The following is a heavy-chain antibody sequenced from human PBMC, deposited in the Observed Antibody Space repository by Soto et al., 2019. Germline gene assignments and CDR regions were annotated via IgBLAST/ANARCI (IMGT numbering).Heavy chain of an antibody. CDR3: ARVIIAAFDI. CDR1: GGYISSGGYY. V-gene: IGHV4-61*08. CDR2: IYYSGST. Sequence: SETLSLTCTVSGGYISSGGYYWSWIRQHPGKGLEWIGYIYYSGSTNYNPSLKSRVTISVDTSKNQFSLKLSSVTAADTAVYYCARVIIAAFDIWGQGTMVTVSS. D-gene: IGHD3-3*01. J-gene: IGHJ3*02.